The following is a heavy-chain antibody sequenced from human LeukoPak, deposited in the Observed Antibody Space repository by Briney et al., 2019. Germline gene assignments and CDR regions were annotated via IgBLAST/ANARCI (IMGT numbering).Heavy chain of an antibody. V-gene: IGHV3-30*02. CDR2: IRHDGRNK. D-gene: IGHD1-1*01. J-gene: IGHJ3*02. CDR1: GFTFSNYG. CDR3: AFTSGGGKSDVFDI. Sequence: PGGSLRLSGAASGFTFSNYGMHWVRQASGKGLEGVAFIRHDGRNKYHADSVKGRFTISRDNSKTTLYLQMESLRAEDTAVYYCAFTSGGGKSDVFDIWGQGTMVTVSS.